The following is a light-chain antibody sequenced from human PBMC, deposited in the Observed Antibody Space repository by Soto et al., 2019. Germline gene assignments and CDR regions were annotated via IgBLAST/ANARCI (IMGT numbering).Light chain of an antibody. CDR1: QSISYW. Sequence: DIQMTQSPSTLSASVGDRVSITCRASQSISYWLAWYQQKPGKAPKLLIYKASNLQSGVPSRFSGSVSGTEFTLTINSLQPDDFATYYCQQYNSYPYTFGQGTKLEIK. CDR3: QQYNSYPYT. V-gene: IGKV1-5*03. CDR2: KAS. J-gene: IGKJ2*01.